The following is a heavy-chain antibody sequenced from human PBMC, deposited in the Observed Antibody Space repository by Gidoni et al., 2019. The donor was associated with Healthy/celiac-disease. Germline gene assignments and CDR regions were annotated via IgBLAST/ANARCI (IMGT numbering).Heavy chain of an antibody. V-gene: IGHV3-9*01. CDR1: GFTFDDYA. J-gene: IGHJ6*02. CDR2: ISWNSGSI. D-gene: IGHD4-17*01. Sequence: DVQLVESGGGLVQPGRSLRLSFAASGFTFDDYAMNVVRQAPGKGLEWGSGISWNSGSIGYADAVKGRFTISRDKAKNYLYLQMKSMRAEDTALYDCAKDIGGDYGGGYYYGMDVWGQGTTVTVSS. CDR3: AKDIGGDYGGGYYYGMDV.